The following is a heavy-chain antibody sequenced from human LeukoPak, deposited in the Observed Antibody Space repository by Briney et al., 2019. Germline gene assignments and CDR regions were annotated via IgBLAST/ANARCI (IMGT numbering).Heavy chain of an antibody. D-gene: IGHD6-13*01. CDR2: IYYSGST. V-gene: IGHV4-39*01. Sequence: SKTLSLTCTVSGGSISSSSYYWGWIRQPPGNGLEWIGSIYYSGSTYYNPSLKSRVTISVDTSKNQFSLKLSSVTAADTAVYYCARHLSEGAAGLGYYMDVWGKGTTVTISS. CDR1: GGSISSSSYY. J-gene: IGHJ6*03. CDR3: ARHLSEGAAGLGYYMDV.